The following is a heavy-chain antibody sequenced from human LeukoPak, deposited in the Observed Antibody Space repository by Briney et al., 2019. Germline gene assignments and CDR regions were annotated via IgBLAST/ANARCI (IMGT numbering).Heavy chain of an antibody. CDR1: GFTLSNYE. J-gene: IGHJ4*02. CDR3: ARAVXPTDCNNLRCYFCDN. CDR2: INRGSTDI. Sequence: GGSLRLSCAASGFTLSNYEMNWVRQAPGKGLEWVSHINRGSTDIQYADSVKGRFTISRDNAKNSLYLQMNSLRAEDAAVYYCARAVXPTDCNNLRCYFCDNWGQGTLVTVSS. D-gene: IGHD2/OR15-2a*01. V-gene: IGHV3-48*03.